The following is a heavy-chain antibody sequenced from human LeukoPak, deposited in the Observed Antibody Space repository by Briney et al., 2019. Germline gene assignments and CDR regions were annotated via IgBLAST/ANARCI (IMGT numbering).Heavy chain of an antibody. J-gene: IGHJ4*02. CDR2: IYYGGST. CDR1: GGSISSYY. D-gene: IGHD1-26*01. Sequence: SETLSLTCTVSGGSISSYYWSWIRQPPGKGLEWIGYIYYGGSTNYNPSLKSRVTISVDTSKNQFSLKLSSVTAADTAVYYCARVGRVGATVVFDYWGQGTLVTVSS. CDR3: ARVGRVGATVVFDY. V-gene: IGHV4-59*01.